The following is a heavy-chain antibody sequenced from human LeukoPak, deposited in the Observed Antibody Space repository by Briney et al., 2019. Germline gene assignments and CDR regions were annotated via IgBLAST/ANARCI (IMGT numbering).Heavy chain of an antibody. CDR2: IKEDGSEK. D-gene: IGHD6-13*01. J-gene: IGHJ6*02. CDR3: AREAHSSSWYFYYAMDV. Sequence: GGSLRLSCAASGFTFSSYWMSWVRQAPEKGLEWVADIKEDGSEKNYVDSVKGRFTISRDNAKNSLYLQMNSLRAEDTAVYYCAREAHSSSWYFYYAMDVWGQGTTVTVSS. CDR1: GFTFSSYW. V-gene: IGHV3-7*01.